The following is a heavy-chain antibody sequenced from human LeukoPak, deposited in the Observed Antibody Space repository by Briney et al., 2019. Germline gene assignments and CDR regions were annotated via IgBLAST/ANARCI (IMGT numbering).Heavy chain of an antibody. Sequence: PAGGSLILSCAASVFTFDYYAMHWVRQAPGKGLERVSGISWNSGSIGYAASVKGRFTISRDNAKNSLYLQMNSLRAEDTALYYCAKDSTPWGIAVAGRGTRPYFDYWGQGTLVTVSS. D-gene: IGHD6-19*01. CDR1: VFTFDYYA. J-gene: IGHJ4*02. CDR2: ISWNSGSI. CDR3: AKDSTPWGIAVAGRGTRPYFDY. V-gene: IGHV3-9*01.